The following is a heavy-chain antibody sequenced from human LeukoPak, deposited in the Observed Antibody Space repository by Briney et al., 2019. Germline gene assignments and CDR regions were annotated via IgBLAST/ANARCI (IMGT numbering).Heavy chain of an antibody. CDR3: ARDLIRESLWFGDDEYYMDV. CDR2: ISAYNGNT. J-gene: IGHJ6*03. D-gene: IGHD3-10*01. CDR1: GYTFTSYG. V-gene: IGHV1-18*01. Sequence: ASVKVSCKASGYTFTSYGISWVRQAPGQGLEWMGWISAYNGNTNYAQKLQGRVTMTTDTSTSTAYMELRSLRSDDTAVYYCARDLIRESLWFGDDEYYMDVWGKGTTVTVSS.